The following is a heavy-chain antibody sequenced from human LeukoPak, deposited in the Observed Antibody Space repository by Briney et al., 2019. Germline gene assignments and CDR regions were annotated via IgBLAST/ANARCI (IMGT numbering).Heavy chain of an antibody. D-gene: IGHD3-10*01. CDR1: GGSISSYY. Sequence: PSETLSLTCTVSGGSISSYYWSWIRQPPGKGLEWIGYIYYSGSTNYNPSLKSRVTISVDTSKNQFSLKLSSVTAADTAVYYCASIDYFGSGSTPDYWGQGTLVTVSS. CDR3: ASIDYFGSGSTPDY. CDR2: IYYSGST. V-gene: IGHV4-59*08. J-gene: IGHJ4*02.